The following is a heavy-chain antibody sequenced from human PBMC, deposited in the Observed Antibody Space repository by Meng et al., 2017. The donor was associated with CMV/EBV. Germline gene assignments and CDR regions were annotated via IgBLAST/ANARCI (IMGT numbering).Heavy chain of an antibody. CDR3: AKVGRWGGY. J-gene: IGHJ4*02. Sequence: GGSLRLSCTASGFTFSNYERNWVRQAPGKGLEWVSYISPTGSTTYYADSMKGRFTISRDNAKNSLYLQMNSLREEDTAVYYCAKVGRWGGYWGQGTLVTVSS. V-gene: IGHV3-48*03. D-gene: IGHD4-23*01. CDR1: GFTFSNYE. CDR2: ISPTGSTT.